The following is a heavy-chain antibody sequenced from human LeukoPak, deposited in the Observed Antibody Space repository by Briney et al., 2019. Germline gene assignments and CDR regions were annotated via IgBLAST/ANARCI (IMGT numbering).Heavy chain of an antibody. D-gene: IGHD3-10*01. CDR2: IHYTGIT. V-gene: IGHV4-59*11. CDR1: RGSFSSHY. CDR3: ASRPADTTWYGVFDY. J-gene: IGHJ4*02. Sequence: SETLSLTCTVSRGSFSSHYWTWIRQPPGKGLECIGYIHYTGITNYNPSLASRVTMSVDTSRAQFFLRLSPVTAADTAIYYCASRPADTTWYGVFDYWSQGTLVTVSS.